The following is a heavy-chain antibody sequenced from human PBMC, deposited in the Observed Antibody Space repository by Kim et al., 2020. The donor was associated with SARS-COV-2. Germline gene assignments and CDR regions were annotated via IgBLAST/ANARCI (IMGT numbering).Heavy chain of an antibody. D-gene: IGHD6-19*01. CDR2: IYFSGST. J-gene: IGHJ4*02. Sequence: SETLSLTCTVSGGSISSSSYYWGWLRQPPGKGLDWIGSIYFSGSTYYNPSLKSPVTISADTSKNQFSLKLSSVTAADTAVYYCARHSGIAVAGLGYWGQGTLVTVSS. CDR1: GGSISSSSYY. CDR3: ARHSGIAVAGLGY. V-gene: IGHV4-39*01.